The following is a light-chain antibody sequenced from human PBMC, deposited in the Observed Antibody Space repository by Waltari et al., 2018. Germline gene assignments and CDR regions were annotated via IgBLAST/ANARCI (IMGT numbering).Light chain of an antibody. CDR3: QTGGHGTWV. Sequence: HLVLTQSPSPSASPGPSVTHPCPLSSAHSTNIIPWRPQQPEKGPRYLMNVNSDGSHNKGVGIPDRFSGSSSGAERYLTISSLQSEDEADYYCQTGGHGTWVFGGGTRLTVL. CDR2: VNSDGSH. CDR1: SAHSTNI. V-gene: IGLV4-69*01. J-gene: IGLJ3*02.